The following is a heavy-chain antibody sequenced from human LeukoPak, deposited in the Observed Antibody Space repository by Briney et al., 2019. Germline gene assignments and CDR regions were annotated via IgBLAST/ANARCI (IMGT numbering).Heavy chain of an antibody. Sequence: GGSLRLSCAASGFTFSTFAMIWVRQPPGKGLEWVSSIFPSGGEIHYADSVRGRFTISRDNSKSTLSLQMNSLRAEDTAFYYCARDRHDDYGDYWGQGTLVTVSS. V-gene: IGHV3-23*01. J-gene: IGHJ4*02. CDR1: GFTFSTFA. D-gene: IGHD3-3*01. CDR3: ARDRHDDYGDY. CDR2: IFPSGGEI.